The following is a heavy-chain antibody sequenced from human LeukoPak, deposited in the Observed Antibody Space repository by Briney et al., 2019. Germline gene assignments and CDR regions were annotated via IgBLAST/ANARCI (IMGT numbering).Heavy chain of an antibody. CDR1: GDSISTSRYY. CDR3: ARRDDSSGYHKIFDY. CDR2: IYYGENT. V-gene: IGHV4-39*01. D-gene: IGHD3-22*01. Sequence: PSETLSLTCSVSGDSISTSRYYWGRIRQPPGKGLEWTGNIYYGENTYYNPSLKSRVSISIDTSKNQFYLKLSSLTAADTAVYYCARRDDSSGYHKIFDYWGPGTLVTVSS. J-gene: IGHJ4*02.